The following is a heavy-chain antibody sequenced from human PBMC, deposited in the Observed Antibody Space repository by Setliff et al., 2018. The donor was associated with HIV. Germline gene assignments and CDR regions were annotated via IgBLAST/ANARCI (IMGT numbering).Heavy chain of an antibody. CDR1: GYTLTDYY. Sequence: ASVKVSCKASGYTLTDYYMHWVRQVPGRGLEWMGWIMPDSGGTDYAQKFQGRVTMTRDTSISTAYMDLSSLTSDDTAVYYCAVASIVSTARWNHWGRGTLVTVSS. J-gene: IGHJ5*02. CDR3: AVASIVSTARWNH. V-gene: IGHV1-2*02. D-gene: IGHD1-26*01. CDR2: IMPDSGGT.